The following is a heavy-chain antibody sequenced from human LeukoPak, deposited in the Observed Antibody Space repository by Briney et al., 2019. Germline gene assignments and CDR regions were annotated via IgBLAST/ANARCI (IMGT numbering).Heavy chain of an antibody. D-gene: IGHD5-18*01. V-gene: IGHV3-21*01. CDR2: ISSSSSYI. CDR3: ASDWIQLWSAFGY. J-gene: IGHJ4*02. Sequence: GGSLRLSCAASGFTFSSYSMNWVRQAPGKGLEWVSSISSSSSYIYYADSVKGRFTISRDNAKNSLYLQMNSLRAEDTAVYYCASDWIQLWSAFGYWGQGTQVTVSS. CDR1: GFTFSSYS.